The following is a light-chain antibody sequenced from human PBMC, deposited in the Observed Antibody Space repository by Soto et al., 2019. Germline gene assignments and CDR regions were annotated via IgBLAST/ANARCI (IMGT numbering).Light chain of an antibody. CDR3: QEYNTCPWT. CDR2: GAS. V-gene: IGKV3-15*01. J-gene: IGKJ1*01. Sequence: ETGMTPSPATLSVSPGEIATPSCRASQSVNSTLAWYQQTLGQAPRVLIYGASTRATGIPDRFSGSGSGTEFILTISSLQSEDFAVYCCQEYNTCPWTFGHGTKVDIK. CDR1: QSVNST.